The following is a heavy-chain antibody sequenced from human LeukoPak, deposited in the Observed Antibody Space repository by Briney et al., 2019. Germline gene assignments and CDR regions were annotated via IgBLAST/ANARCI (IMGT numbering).Heavy chain of an antibody. V-gene: IGHV4-4*07. Sequence: SETLSLTCTVSGCSISRYCWSWIQQPAGEGLEWTGRIYSSGSTNYNPSLKIPVTMSVDMSRHQFSLKLSSVTAADTAVYYCARVSPGGNSDYLGQGTLVSVSS. CDR3: ARVSPGGNSDY. D-gene: IGHD4-23*01. CDR2: IYSSGST. CDR1: GCSISRYC. J-gene: IGHJ4*02.